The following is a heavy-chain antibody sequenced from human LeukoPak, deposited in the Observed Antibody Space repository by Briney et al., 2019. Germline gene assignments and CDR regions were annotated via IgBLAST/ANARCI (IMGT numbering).Heavy chain of an antibody. D-gene: IGHD6-19*01. V-gene: IGHV4-34*01. CDR2: INHSGST. J-gene: IGHJ6*03. Sequence: SETLSLTCAVYGGSFSGYYWSWIRQPPGKGLEWIGEINHSGSTNYNPSLKSRVTISVDTSKNQFSLKLSSVTAADTAVYYCARGIKGGSGWYRLYYYYYMDVWGKGTTVTVSS. CDR1: GGSFSGYY. CDR3: ARGIKGGSGWYRLYYYYYMDV.